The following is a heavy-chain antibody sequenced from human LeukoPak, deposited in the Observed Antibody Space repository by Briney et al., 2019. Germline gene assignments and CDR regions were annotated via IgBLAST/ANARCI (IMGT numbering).Heavy chain of an antibody. J-gene: IGHJ5*02. Sequence: GGSLRLSCAASGFTFSNAWMSWVRQAPGKGLEWVGRIKSKTDGGTTDYAAPVKGRFTISRDDSKNTLYLQVNSLKTEDTAVYYCATDQGYGSGSYYWFDPWGQGTLVTVSS. CDR2: IKSKTDGGTT. V-gene: IGHV3-15*01. D-gene: IGHD3-10*01. CDR3: ATDQGYGSGSYYWFDP. CDR1: GFTFSNAW.